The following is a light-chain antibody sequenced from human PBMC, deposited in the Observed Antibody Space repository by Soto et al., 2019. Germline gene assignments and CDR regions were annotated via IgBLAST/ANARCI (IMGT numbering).Light chain of an antibody. CDR1: QSVSTY. V-gene: IGKV3-11*01. J-gene: IGKJ3*01. CDR3: QQRSNWPT. Sequence: DIVLTQSPATLSLSPGQSATLSCRASQSVSTYLAWYQQKPGQPPKLLIFDASNRATDVPPRFSGSGSGTDFTLTISSLEPEDVAVYYCQQRSNWPTFGPGTKVHV. CDR2: DAS.